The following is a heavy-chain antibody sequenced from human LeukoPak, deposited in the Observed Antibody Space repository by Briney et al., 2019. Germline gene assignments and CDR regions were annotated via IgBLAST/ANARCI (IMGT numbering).Heavy chain of an antibody. Sequence: GGSLRLSCAASGFTFSSYSMSWVRQAPGKGLEWVLSISSSSSYIYYADSVKGRFTISRDNAKNSLYLQMNSLRAEDTAVYYCARDGNYGRRNWFDPWGQGTLVTVSS. V-gene: IGHV3-21*01. CDR2: ISSSSSYI. J-gene: IGHJ5*02. CDR1: GFTFSSYS. D-gene: IGHD1-7*01. CDR3: ARDGNYGRRNWFDP.